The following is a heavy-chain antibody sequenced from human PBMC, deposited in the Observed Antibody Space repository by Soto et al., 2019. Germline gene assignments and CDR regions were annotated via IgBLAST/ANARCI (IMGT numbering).Heavy chain of an antibody. CDR3: VKNGAYALDY. V-gene: IGHV4-4*02. J-gene: IGHJ4*02. D-gene: IGHD4-17*01. CDR2: IYRGTSP. Sequence: PSETLSLTCAVSVDSISSDNWLSWVRQPPEKGLEWIGEIYRGTSPTYNPSLESRVTISVDKSKNQFSLKLNSVTAADTAVYYCVKNGAYALDYWGQGTLVTVSS. CDR1: VDSISSDNW.